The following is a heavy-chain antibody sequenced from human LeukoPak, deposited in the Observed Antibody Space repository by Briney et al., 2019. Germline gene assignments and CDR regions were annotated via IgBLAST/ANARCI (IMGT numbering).Heavy chain of an antibody. CDR3: ARAGCSSTSCYSYYYYMDV. D-gene: IGHD2-2*01. V-gene: IGHV4-59*08. J-gene: IGHJ6*03. Sequence: SETLSLTCTVSGGSISSYYWSWIRQPPGKGLEWIGYIYYSGSTNYNPSLKSRVTISVDTSKNQFSLKLSSVTAADTAVYYCARAGCSSTSCYSYYYYMDVWGKGTTVTVSS. CDR1: GGSISSYY. CDR2: IYYSGST.